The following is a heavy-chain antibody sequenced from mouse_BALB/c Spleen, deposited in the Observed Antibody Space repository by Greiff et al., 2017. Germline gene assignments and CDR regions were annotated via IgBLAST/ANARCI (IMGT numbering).Heavy chain of an antibody. CDR3: ARDSSYYAMDY. J-gene: IGHJ4*01. CDR2: INSNGGST. Sequence: EVQVVESGGGLVQPGGSLKLSCAASGFTFSSYGMSWVRQTPDKRLELVATINSNGGSTYYPDSVKGRFTISRDNAKNTLYLQMSSLKSEDTAMYYCARDSSYYAMDYWGQGTSVTVSS. CDR1: GFTFSSYG. D-gene: IGHD1-1*01. V-gene: IGHV5-6-3*01.